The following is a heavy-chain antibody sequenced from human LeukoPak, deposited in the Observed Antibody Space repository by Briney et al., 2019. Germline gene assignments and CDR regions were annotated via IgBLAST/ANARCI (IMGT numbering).Heavy chain of an antibody. J-gene: IGHJ2*01. V-gene: IGHV3-23*01. Sequence: PGGSLRLSCAASGFTFSNYGMHWVRQAPGKGLEWVSAISGSGGTIYYADSVKGRFTISRDNSKNTLYLQMNSLRAEDTAVYYCAKDRKYFDLWGRGTLVTVSS. CDR2: ISGSGGTI. D-gene: IGHD1-14*01. CDR1: GFTFSNYG. CDR3: AKDRKYFDL.